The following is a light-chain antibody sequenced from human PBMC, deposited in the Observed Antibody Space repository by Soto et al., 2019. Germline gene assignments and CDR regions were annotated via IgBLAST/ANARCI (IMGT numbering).Light chain of an antibody. CDR2: EVT. CDR1: SSDVGAYNY. V-gene: IGLV2-8*01. J-gene: IGLJ3*02. Sequence: QSVLTQPPSASGSLGQSVTISCTGTSSDVGAYNYVSWYQQHPGKAPKLMIYEVTRRPSGVPDRFSGSRSGNTASLTISGLQAEDESDYYCISYTSSTTWVFGGGTQLTVL. CDR3: ISYTSSTTWV.